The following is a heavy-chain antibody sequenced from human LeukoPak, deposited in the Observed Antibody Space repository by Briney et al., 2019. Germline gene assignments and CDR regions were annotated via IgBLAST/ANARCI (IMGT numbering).Heavy chain of an antibody. J-gene: IGHJ4*02. Sequence: GGSLRLSCAASGFTFSSYWMHWVRQAPGKGLVWASRISSDGSSTSYADSVKGRFTVSRDNAKNTLYLQMNSLRAEDTAVYYCARPGYCSSTSCQQPDYWGQGTLVTVSS. CDR2: ISSDGSST. CDR1: GFTFSSYW. CDR3: ARPGYCSSTSCQQPDY. D-gene: IGHD2-2*01. V-gene: IGHV3-74*01.